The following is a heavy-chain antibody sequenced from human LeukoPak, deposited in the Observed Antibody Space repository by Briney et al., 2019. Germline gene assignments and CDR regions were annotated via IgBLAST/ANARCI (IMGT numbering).Heavy chain of an antibody. D-gene: IGHD1-26*01. CDR2: IRYDGSNK. J-gene: IGHJ4*02. CDR1: GFTFSSYS. Sequence: PGGSLRLSCAASGFTFSSYSMNWVRQAPGKGLEWVAFIRYDGSNKYYADSVKGRFTISRDNSKNTLYLQMNSLRAEDTAVYYCAKDTITYSGSYCYFDYWGQGTLVTVSS. CDR3: AKDTITYSGSYCYFDY. V-gene: IGHV3-30*02.